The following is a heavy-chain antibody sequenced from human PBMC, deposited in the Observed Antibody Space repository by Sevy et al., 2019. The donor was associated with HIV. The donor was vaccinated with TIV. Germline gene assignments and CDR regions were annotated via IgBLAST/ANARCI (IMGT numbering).Heavy chain of an antibody. Sequence: GGSLRLSCAASGFTFSSYAMHWVRQAPGKGLEWVAVISYDGSNKYYADSVKGRFTISRDNSKNTVYLQMNSLRAEDTAVYSCAREVPTPERFGAQSYYYYGMDVWGQGTTVTVSS. J-gene: IGHJ6*02. CDR2: ISYDGSNK. CDR1: GFTFSSYA. CDR3: AREVPTPERFGAQSYYYYGMDV. D-gene: IGHD3-10*01. V-gene: IGHV3-30-3*01.